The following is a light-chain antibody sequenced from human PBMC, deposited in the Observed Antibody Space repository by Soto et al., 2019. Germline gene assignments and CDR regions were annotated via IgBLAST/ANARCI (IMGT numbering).Light chain of an antibody. CDR3: QKYNSYS. V-gene: IGKV1-5*01. Sequence: DVQLTHSPSFVSASVLGRVAVTCRASQSISNWLAWHQQKPGPAPKLLIYTASTLESGVPSRFSGSGSGTEFTLTIRSPQPDDFATYYCQKYNSYSFGQGTKVDI. CDR1: QSISNW. CDR2: TAS. J-gene: IGKJ1*01.